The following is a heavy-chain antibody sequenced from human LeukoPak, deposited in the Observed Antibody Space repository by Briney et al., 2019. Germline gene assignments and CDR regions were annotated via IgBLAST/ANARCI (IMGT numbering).Heavy chain of an antibody. J-gene: IGHJ4*02. V-gene: IGHV3-21*01. D-gene: IGHD6-13*01. CDR3: ARGIGRAAAGTGSDY. CDR2: ISSSSSYI. CDR1: GFTFSSYS. Sequence: GGSLRLSCAASGFTFSSYSMTWVRQAPGKGLEWVSSISSSSSYIYYADSVKGRFTISRDNAKNSLYLQMNSLRAEDTAVYYCARGIGRAAAGTGSDYWGQGTLVTVSS.